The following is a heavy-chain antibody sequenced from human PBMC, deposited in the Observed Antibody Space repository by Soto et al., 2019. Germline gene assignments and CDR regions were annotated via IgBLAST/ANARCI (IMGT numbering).Heavy chain of an antibody. CDR3: AKDFHSWYSSSSHCLDY. Sequence: GGSLRLSCAASGFTFSSYAMSWVRQAPGKGLEWVSAISGSGGSTYYADSVKGRFTISRDNSKNTRYLQMNSLRAEDTAVYYCAKDFHSWYSSSSHCLDYWGQGTLVTVS. J-gene: IGHJ4*02. CDR1: GFTFSSYA. D-gene: IGHD6-6*01. CDR2: ISGSGGST. V-gene: IGHV3-23*01.